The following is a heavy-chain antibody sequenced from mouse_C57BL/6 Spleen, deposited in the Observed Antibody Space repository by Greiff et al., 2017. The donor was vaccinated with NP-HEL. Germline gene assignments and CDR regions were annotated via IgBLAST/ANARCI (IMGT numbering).Heavy chain of an antibody. CDR3: ARGAYAMDY. V-gene: IGHV5-17*01. CDR2: ISSGSSTI. Sequence: VQLKESGGGLVKPGGSLKLSCAASGFTFSDYGMHWVRQAPEKGLEWVAYISSGSSTIYYADTVKGRFPISRDNAKNTLCLQVTSLRSEDTAMYYGARGAYAMDYWGQGTSVTVSS. CDR1: GFTFSDYG. J-gene: IGHJ4*01.